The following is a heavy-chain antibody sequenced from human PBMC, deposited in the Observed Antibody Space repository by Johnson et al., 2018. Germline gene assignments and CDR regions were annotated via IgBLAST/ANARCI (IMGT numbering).Heavy chain of an antibody. Sequence: EVQLVESGGGLVQPGRSLRLSCTASGFTFGDYAMSWFRQAPGKGLEWVGFIRAKTYGWTTEYAASVKGRFTISRDDSKSIAYLQMNSLKTEETAVYYCTREDSRSGTVPNDAFDIWGQGTMVTVSS. V-gene: IGHV3-49*03. CDR1: GFTFGDYA. CDR3: TREDSRSGTVPNDAFDI. CDR2: IRAKTYGWTT. D-gene: IGHD6-6*01. J-gene: IGHJ3*02.